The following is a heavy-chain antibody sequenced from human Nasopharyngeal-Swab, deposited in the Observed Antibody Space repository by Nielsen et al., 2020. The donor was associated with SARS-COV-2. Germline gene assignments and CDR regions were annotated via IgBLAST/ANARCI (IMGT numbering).Heavy chain of an antibody. CDR1: GGSFSGYY. J-gene: IGHJ5*02. V-gene: IGHV4-34*01. Sequence: SETLSLTCAVYGGSFSGYYWSWIRQPPGKGLEWIGEINHSGSTNYNPSLKSRVTISVDTSKNQFPLKLSSVTAADTAVYYCARGYSSSWYFCWFDPWGQGTLVTVSS. CDR3: ARGYSSSWYFCWFDP. CDR2: INHSGST. D-gene: IGHD6-13*01.